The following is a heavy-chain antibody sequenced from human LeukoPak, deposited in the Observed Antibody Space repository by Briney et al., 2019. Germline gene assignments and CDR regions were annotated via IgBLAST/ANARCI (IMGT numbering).Heavy chain of an antibody. CDR2: IYYSGST. D-gene: IGHD6-19*01. V-gene: IGHV4-39*01. J-gene: IGHJ4*02. Sequence: PSETLSLTCTVSGGSISSSSYYWGWIRQPPGKGREWIGSIYYSGSTYYNPSLKSRVTISVETSKNQFSLKLSSVTAGETAVYYCARQHNSGWYISEGSGYYFDYWGQGTLVTVSS. CDR1: GGSISSSSYY. CDR3: ARQHNSGWYISEGSGYYFDY.